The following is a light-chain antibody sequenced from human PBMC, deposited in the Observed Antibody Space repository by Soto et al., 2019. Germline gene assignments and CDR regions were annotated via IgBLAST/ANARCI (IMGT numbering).Light chain of an antibody. CDR2: GAS. CDR1: QSVSSN. V-gene: IGKV3-20*01. J-gene: IGKJ1*01. Sequence: ILVTQSPATLSVSPGERATLSCRASQSVSSNLAWYQQKPGRAPRLLIYGASSRATGIPERFSGRGSGTDFTLTISRLEPEDFALYYCQQYGDSPFTFGQGTKVDIK. CDR3: QQYGDSPFT.